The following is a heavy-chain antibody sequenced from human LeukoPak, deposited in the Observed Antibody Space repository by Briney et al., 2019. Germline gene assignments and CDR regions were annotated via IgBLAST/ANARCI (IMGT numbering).Heavy chain of an antibody. D-gene: IGHD3-3*01. CDR1: GGSFSGYY. Sequence: SETLSLTCAVYGGSFSGYYCSWIRQPPGKGLEWIGEINHSGSTNYNPSLKSRVTISVDTSKNQFSLKLSSVTAADTAVYYCAGGDDDFWSGYLGYWGQGTLVTVSS. J-gene: IGHJ4*02. V-gene: IGHV4-34*01. CDR2: INHSGST. CDR3: AGGDDDFWSGYLGY.